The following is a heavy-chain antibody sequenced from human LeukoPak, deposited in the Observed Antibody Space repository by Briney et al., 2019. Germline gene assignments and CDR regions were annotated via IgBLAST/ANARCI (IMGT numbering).Heavy chain of an antibody. Sequence: ASVKVSCKTSGYIFTSYGIGWVRQAPGQGLEWMGWISVYRGNRNFAQNLQGRVTLTADTSTNTAYMELRSLTSDDTAVYYCGRVGYYDNGGDGFDVWGKGTKVTVSS. CDR1: GYIFTSYG. J-gene: IGHJ3*01. D-gene: IGHD3-22*01. CDR2: ISVYRGNR. V-gene: IGHV1-18*01. CDR3: GRVGYYDNGGDGFDV.